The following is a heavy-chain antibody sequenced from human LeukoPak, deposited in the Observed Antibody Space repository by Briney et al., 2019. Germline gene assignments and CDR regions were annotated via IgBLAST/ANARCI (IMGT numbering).Heavy chain of an antibody. V-gene: IGHV3-11*04. CDR3: AKDSRFCTGYDCRGDACDS. D-gene: IGHD2-8*02. Sequence: GGSLRPSCAASGFTFSDYYMSWIRQAPGEGLGWVSYISSMGSIIYYADSVKGRFTISRDNAKNSLFLQMDSLRAEDTAVYYCAKDSRFCTGYDCRGDACDSWGQGTMVTVTS. J-gene: IGHJ3*02. CDR1: GFTFSDYY. CDR2: ISSMGSII.